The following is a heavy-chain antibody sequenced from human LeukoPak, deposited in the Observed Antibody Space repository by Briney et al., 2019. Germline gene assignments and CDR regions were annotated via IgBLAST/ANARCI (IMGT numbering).Heavy chain of an antibody. CDR1: GYTFTSYD. V-gene: IGHV1-2*02. J-gene: IGHJ4*02. CDR2: INPNSGGT. D-gene: IGHD5-24*01. Sequence: HGASVTVSCKASGYTFTSYDINWVRQAPGQGLEWMGWINPNSGGTNYAQKFQGRVTMTRDTSISTAYMELSRLRSDDTAVYYCARAWWLQGFDYWGQGTLVTVSS. CDR3: ARAWWLQGFDY.